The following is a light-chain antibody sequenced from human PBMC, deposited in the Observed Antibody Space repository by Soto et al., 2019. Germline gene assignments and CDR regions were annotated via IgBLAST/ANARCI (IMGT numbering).Light chain of an antibody. CDR1: QSVSSN. Sequence: EIVMTQSPATLSVSPGERATLSCRASQSVSSNLDWYQQKPGQAPRLLIYGASTRATGTPARFSGSGSGTEFTLTISSLQSEDSAVYHCQQYNNWYTFGQGTKLEIK. CDR2: GAS. J-gene: IGKJ2*01. CDR3: QQYNNWYT. V-gene: IGKV3-15*01.